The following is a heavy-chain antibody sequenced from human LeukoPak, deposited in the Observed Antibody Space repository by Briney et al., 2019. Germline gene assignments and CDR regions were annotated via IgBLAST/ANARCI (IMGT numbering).Heavy chain of an antibody. Sequence: GGSLRLSCAASGFTFSSYSMNWVRQAPGKGLEWVSSISSSSSYTYYADSVKGRFTISRDNAKNSLYLQMNSLRAEDTAVYYCARGTPSGSYSDYWGQGTLVTVSS. D-gene: IGHD1-26*01. CDR2: ISSSSSYT. V-gene: IGHV3-21*01. CDR3: ARGTPSGSYSDY. J-gene: IGHJ4*02. CDR1: GFTFSSYS.